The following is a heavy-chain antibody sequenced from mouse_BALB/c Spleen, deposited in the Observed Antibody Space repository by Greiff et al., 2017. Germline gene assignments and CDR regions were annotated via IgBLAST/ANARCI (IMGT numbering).Heavy chain of an antibody. CDR3: ARGGWYAMDY. D-gene: IGHD1-1*02. CDR1: GFTFSSFG. J-gene: IGHJ4*01. V-gene: IGHV5-17*02. Sequence: EVKLMESGGGLVQPGGSRKLSCAASGFTFSSFGMHWVRQAPEKGLEWVAYISSGSSTIYYADTVKGRFTISRDNPKNTLFLQMTSLRSEDTAMYYCARGGWYAMDYWGQGTSVTVSS. CDR2: ISSGSSTI.